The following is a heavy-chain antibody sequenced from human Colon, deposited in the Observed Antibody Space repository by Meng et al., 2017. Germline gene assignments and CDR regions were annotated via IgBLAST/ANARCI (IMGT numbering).Heavy chain of an antibody. CDR3: ARDDDSSGYYPHY. Sequence: GEPLKISCAASGFTFSSYAMHWVRQAPGKGLEWVAVISYDGSNKYYADSVKGRFTISRDNSKNTLYLQMNSLRAEDTAVYYCARDDDSSGYYPHYWGQGTLVTVSS. V-gene: IGHV3-30*04. D-gene: IGHD3-22*01. CDR1: GFTFSSYA. J-gene: IGHJ4*02. CDR2: ISYDGSNK.